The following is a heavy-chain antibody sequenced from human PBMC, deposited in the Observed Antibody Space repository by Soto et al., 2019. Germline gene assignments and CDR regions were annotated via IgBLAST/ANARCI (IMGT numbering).Heavy chain of an antibody. D-gene: IGHD3-9*01. CDR1: GGSIISYY. CDR2: IYYSGST. V-gene: IGHV4-59*01. J-gene: IGHJ5*02. CDR3: ARDRLANWFDP. Sequence: PSETLSLTCTVSGGSIISYYCNFIRQPPVKGLEWIGYIYYSGSTKYNPSLKSRVTISVDTSKNQFSLKLSSVTAADTAVYYCARDRLANWFDPWGQGTLVTVSS.